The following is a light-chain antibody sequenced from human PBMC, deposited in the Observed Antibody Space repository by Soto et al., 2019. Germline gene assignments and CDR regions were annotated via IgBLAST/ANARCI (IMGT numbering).Light chain of an antibody. CDR2: DVN. Sequence: QSVLTQPASVSGSPGQSINISCTRRFSDASGYDYVSWYQQYPGEAPRLIIYDVNNRPAGISIRFSGSQSGNTASLTISGLQPEDESTYFCSTYTTINALEVFGGGTKLTV. CDR1: FSDASGYDY. V-gene: IGLV2-14*03. J-gene: IGLJ2*01. CDR3: STYTTINALEV.